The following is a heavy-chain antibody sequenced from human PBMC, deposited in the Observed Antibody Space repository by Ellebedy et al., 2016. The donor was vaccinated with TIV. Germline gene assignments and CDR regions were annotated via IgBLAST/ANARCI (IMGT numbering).Heavy chain of an antibody. V-gene: IGHV3-7*01. Sequence: GESLKISXAASGFSFSNYWMSWVRQAPGKGLEWVANINHHGGEKYYVDSMRGRFTISRDNAKNSLYLQMNSLRAEDTAVYYCARIVEPPGYYYYMDVWGKGTTVTVSS. D-gene: IGHD1-14*01. CDR3: ARIVEPPGYYYYMDV. J-gene: IGHJ6*03. CDR2: INHHGGEK. CDR1: GFSFSNYW.